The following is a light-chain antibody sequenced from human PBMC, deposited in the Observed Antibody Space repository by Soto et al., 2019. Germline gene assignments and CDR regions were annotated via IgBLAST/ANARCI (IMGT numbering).Light chain of an antibody. CDR2: GAS. CDR3: QHYNKRPQLT. Sequence: EIMMTQSPATLSVSPGARATLSCRANEDIGSNLAWYQQKAGQPPRLLIYGASTRATGIPARFSGSGSGTELTLTISSLQSEDFAVYYCQHYNKRPQLTFGGGTKVEIK. J-gene: IGKJ4*01. CDR1: EDIGSN. V-gene: IGKV3-15*01.